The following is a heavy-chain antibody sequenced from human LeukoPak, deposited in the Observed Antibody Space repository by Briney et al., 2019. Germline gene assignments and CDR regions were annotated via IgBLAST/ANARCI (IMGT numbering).Heavy chain of an antibody. D-gene: IGHD3-16*02. V-gene: IGHV3-66*01. CDR1: GFTVSSNY. J-gene: IGHJ6*03. CDR2: IYSGGNT. CDR3: ARGRGLSTIYYYYYYMDV. Sequence: GGSLRLSCAASGFTVSSNYMSWVRQAPGKGLEWVSIIYSGGNTYYADSVKGRFTISRDNSKNTLYLQMNSLRAEDTAVYYCARGRGLSTIYYYYYYMDVWGKGTTVTISS.